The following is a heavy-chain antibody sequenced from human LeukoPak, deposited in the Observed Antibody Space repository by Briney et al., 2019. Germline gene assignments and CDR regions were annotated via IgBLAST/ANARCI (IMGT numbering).Heavy chain of an antibody. CDR3: ASHTVVVTATHDAFAF. CDR1: GFTFSSQA. D-gene: IGHD2-21*02. V-gene: IGHV3-23*01. Sequence: GGSLRLSCAASGFTFSSQAMSWVRQAPGKGLECVSGISGTGGRTYYADSVKGRFTISRDNSKNTLYLQMNSLRAEDTAVYYCASHTVVVTATHDAFAFWGQGTMVTVSS. CDR2: ISGTGGRT. J-gene: IGHJ3*01.